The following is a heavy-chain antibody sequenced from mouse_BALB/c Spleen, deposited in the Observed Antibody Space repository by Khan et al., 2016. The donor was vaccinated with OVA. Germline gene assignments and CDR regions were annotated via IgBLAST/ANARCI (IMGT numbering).Heavy chain of an antibody. CDR3: VRGSGKSRFAY. V-gene: IGHV1S137*01. CDR2: ISTYYGDA. D-gene: IGHD1-3*01. CDR1: GYTFTDFA. J-gene: IGHJ3*01. Sequence: QVQLQQSGAELVRPGVSVKISYKGSGYTFTDFAMHWVKQSHAKSLEWLGVISTYYGDADYNHKFRDKATMTVDKSSSTAYMELAGLTSEDSAIYYCVRGSGKSRFAYWGQGTLVTVSA.